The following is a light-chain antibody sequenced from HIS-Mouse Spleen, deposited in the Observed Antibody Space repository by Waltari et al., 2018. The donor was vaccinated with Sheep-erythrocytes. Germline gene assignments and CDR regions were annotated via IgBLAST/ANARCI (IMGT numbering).Light chain of an antibody. V-gene: IGLV2-11*01. CDR3: CSYAGSYTFWV. Sequence: QSALTQPRSVSGSPGQSVTISCTGTSSHVGGYNYVSCYQHHPGKAPKLMIYDVSKRPSGVPDRFSGSKSGNTASLTISGLQAEDEADYYCCSYAGSYTFWVFGGGTRLTVL. CDR1: SSHVGGYNY. J-gene: IGLJ3*02. CDR2: DVS.